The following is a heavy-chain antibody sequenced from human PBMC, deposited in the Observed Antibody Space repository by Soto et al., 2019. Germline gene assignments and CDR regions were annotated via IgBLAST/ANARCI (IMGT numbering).Heavy chain of an antibody. D-gene: IGHD2-2*01. CDR2: INHSGST. V-gene: IGHV4-34*01. J-gene: IGHJ4*02. CDR3: ARGRDIVVVPAAIHGDDY. CDR1: GGSFSGYY. Sequence: PSETLSLTCAVYGGSFSGYYWIWIRQPPGKGLEWIGEINHSGSTNYNPSLKSRVTISVDTSKNQFSLKLSSVTAADTAVYYCARGRDIVVVPAAIHGDDYWGQGTLVTVSS.